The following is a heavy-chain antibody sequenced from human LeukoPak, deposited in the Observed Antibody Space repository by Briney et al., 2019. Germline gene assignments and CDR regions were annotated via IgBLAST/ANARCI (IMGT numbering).Heavy chain of an antibody. D-gene: IGHD3-16*02. J-gene: IGHJ6*03. CDR3: ARGSYDYVWGSYHYMDV. CDR2: MNPNSGNT. Sequence: ASVKVSCKASGYTFTSYDINWVRQAPGQGLEWMGWMNPNSGNTGYAQKFQGRVTMTRNTSISTAYMELSSLRSEDTAVYYCARGSYDYVWGSYHYMDVWGKGTTVTISS. CDR1: GYTFTSYD. V-gene: IGHV1-8*01.